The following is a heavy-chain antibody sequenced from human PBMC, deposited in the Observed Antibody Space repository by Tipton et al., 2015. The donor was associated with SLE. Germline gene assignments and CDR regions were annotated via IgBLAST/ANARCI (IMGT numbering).Heavy chain of an antibody. Sequence: TLSLTCTVSGGSVSDYYWTWIRQPPGKGLEWIGYIFYSGGTNYSPSLKSRVTISVDTSKNQFSQRLSSVTAADTAVYYCAGGELRYGDYDLYFWGQGTLVTVSS. V-gene: IGHV4-59*02. J-gene: IGHJ4*02. CDR2: IFYSGGT. CDR1: GGSVSDYY. CDR3: AGGELRYGDYDLYF. D-gene: IGHD4-17*01.